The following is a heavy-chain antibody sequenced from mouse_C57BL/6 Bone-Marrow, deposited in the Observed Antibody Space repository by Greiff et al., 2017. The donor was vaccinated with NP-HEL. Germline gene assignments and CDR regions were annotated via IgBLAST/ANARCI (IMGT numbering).Heavy chain of an antibody. CDR3: TRDGDGYYSMGAMDY. CDR1: GFTFSSYA. D-gene: IGHD2-3*01. CDR2: ISSGGDYI. J-gene: IGHJ4*01. V-gene: IGHV5-9-1*02. Sequence: EVKVVESGEGLVKPGGSLKLSCAASGFTFSSYAMSWVRQTPEKRLEWVAYISSGGDYIYYADTVKGRFTISRDNARNTLYLQMSSLKSEDTAMYYCTRDGDGYYSMGAMDYWGQGTSVTVSS.